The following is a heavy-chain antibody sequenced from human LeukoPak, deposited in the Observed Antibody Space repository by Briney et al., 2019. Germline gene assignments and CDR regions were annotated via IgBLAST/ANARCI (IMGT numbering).Heavy chain of an antibody. Sequence: ASVKVSCKAAGYIFTSSGFSWVRQAPGQGLEWMGWISVYNGNTNYAQKVQGRVTMTTDTSTSTAYMELRSLRSDDTAVYYCARAGGWAREDYKADAFDIWGQGTMVTVSS. V-gene: IGHV1-18*01. CDR2: ISVYNGNT. D-gene: IGHD6-19*01. CDR1: GYIFTSSG. CDR3: ARAGGWAREDYKADAFDI. J-gene: IGHJ3*02.